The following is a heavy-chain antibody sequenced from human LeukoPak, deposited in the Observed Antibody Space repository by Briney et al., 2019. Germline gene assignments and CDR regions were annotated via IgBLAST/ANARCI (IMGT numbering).Heavy chain of an antibody. CDR2: ISGSGGST. D-gene: IGHD6-13*01. V-gene: IGHV3-23*01. CDR1: GFSFSSYA. CDR3: AKDLYSCSSVLFDY. J-gene: IGHJ4*02. Sequence: GGSLRLSCAASGFSFSSYAMSWVRQAPGEGLGRVSAISGSGGSTYYADSVKGRFTTSRDNSKNTLYMQMNSLRAEDTAVYYCAKDLYSCSSVLFDYWRQGTLVTDPS.